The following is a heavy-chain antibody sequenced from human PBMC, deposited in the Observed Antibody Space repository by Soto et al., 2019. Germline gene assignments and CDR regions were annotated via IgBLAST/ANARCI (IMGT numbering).Heavy chain of an antibody. V-gene: IGHV1-69*02. CDR2: IIPILGIA. D-gene: IGHD3-10*01. CDR3: AVHHYGSGSYYNLQGYYYGMDV. J-gene: IGHJ6*02. Sequence: QVQLVQSGAEVKKPGSSVKVSCKASGGTFSSYTISWVRQAPGQGLEWMGRIIPILGIANYAQKFQGRVTITADKSTSTAYMELSSLRSEDTAVYYCAVHHYGSGSYYNLQGYYYGMDVWGQGTTVTVSS. CDR1: GGTFSSYT.